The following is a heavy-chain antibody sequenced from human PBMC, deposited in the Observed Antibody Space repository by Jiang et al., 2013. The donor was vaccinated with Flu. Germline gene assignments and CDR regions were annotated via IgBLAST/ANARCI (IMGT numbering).Heavy chain of an antibody. J-gene: IGHJ4*02. Sequence: GLVKPSGTLSLTCAVSGGSISSSNWWGWVRQPPGKGLEWIGEIYHSGSTNYNPSLKSRVTISVDKSKNQFSLKLSSVTAADTAVYYCARFRMNPVSYYFDYWGQGTLVTVSS. CDR2: IYHSGST. CDR1: GGSISSSNW. D-gene: IGHD1-14*01. CDR3: ARFRMNPVSYYFDY. V-gene: IGHV4-4*02.